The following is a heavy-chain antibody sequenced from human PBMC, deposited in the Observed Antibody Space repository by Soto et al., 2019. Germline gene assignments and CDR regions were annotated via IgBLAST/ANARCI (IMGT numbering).Heavy chain of an antibody. CDR2: VYYTGST. J-gene: IGHJ4*02. V-gene: IGHV4-59*01. CDR3: ARSVAVPGAHIDY. CDR1: GGSISGSY. Sequence: QVQLQESGPGLVKPSETLSLTCSVSGGSISGSYWSWIRQSPGKGLEWLGYVYYTGSTNYSPSLRSRVVISVDTSKNEFFLRLSSVTAADTAVYFCARSVAVPGAHIDYWGQGTQVTVSS. D-gene: IGHD6-19*01.